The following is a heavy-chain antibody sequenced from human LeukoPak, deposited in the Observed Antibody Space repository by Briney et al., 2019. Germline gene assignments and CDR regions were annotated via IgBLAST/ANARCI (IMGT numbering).Heavy chain of an antibody. Sequence: PGGSLRLSCAASGFTFSSYSMNWVRQAPGKGLEWVSSISSSSSYIYYADSVKGRFTISRDNSKNTLYLQMNSLRAEDTAVYYCARGATYYDILTGYYSSGVFDYWGQGTLVTVSS. J-gene: IGHJ4*02. CDR2: ISSSSSYI. CDR1: GFTFSSYS. CDR3: ARGATYYDILTGYYSSGVFDY. V-gene: IGHV3-21*01. D-gene: IGHD3-9*01.